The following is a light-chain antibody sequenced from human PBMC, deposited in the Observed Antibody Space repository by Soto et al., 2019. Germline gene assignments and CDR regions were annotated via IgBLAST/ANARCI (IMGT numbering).Light chain of an antibody. CDR3: SSYTPSNTRQIV. V-gene: IGLV2-14*03. CDR2: DVT. J-gene: IGLJ1*01. CDR1: SSDVGGYNY. Sequence: QSVLTQPASVSGSPGQSITISCTGTSSDVGGYNYVSWYQHHPGKAPKLIIYDVTNRPSGVSNPFSGSKSGNTASLTISGLQPEDEADYYCSSYTPSNTRQIVFGTGIKLTVL.